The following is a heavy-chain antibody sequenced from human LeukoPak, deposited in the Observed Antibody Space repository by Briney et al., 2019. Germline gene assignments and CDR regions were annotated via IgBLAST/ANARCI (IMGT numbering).Heavy chain of an antibody. CDR3: ARVSPRIAAAGTPSFTDY. V-gene: IGHV4-34*01. J-gene: IGHJ4*02. D-gene: IGHD6-13*01. CDR1: GGSFSGYY. CDR2: INHSGST. Sequence: SETLSLTCAVYGGSFSGYYWSWIRQPPGKGLEWIGEINHSGSTNYNPSLMSRVTISVDTSKNQLSLKLGSVTAADTAVYYCARVSPRIAAAGTPSFTDYWGQGTLVTVSS.